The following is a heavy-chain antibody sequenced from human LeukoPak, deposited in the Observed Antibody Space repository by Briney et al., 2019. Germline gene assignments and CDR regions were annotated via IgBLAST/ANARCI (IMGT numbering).Heavy chain of an antibody. V-gene: IGHV3-49*04. CDR3: ARGPIQLWIHNAMDV. CDR1: GFTFGDHA. J-gene: IGHJ6*02. CDR2: IRSKAYRGTT. Sequence: PGRSLRPSCRGYGFTFGDHAMSWVRQAPGKGLEWVGFIRSKAYRGTTEYAASVKGRFTISRDDSTSIAYLQMNSLRIEDTAAYYCARGPIQLWIHNAMDVWGQGTTVTVSS. D-gene: IGHD5-18*01.